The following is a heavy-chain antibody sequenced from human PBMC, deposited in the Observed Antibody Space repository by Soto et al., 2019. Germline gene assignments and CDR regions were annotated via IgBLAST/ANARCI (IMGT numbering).Heavy chain of an antibody. D-gene: IGHD6-13*01. J-gene: IGHJ4*02. CDR1: GGSFSGYY. CDR2: VHHSGST. V-gene: IGHV4-34*01. CDR3: ARGSGSSWYKS. Sequence: QVKLQQWGAGLLKPSETLSLTCAVYGGSFSGYYWSWIRQPPGKGLEWIGEVHHSGSTKYNPSLKSRVTISVDTSKNQFSLRLSSVTAADTSVYYCARGSGSSWYKSWGQGTLVTVSS.